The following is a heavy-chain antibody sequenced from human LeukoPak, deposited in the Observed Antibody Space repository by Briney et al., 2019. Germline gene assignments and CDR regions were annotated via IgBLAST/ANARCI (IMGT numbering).Heavy chain of an antibody. Sequence: PSETLSLTCTVSGGSISGGSHHWGWFRQSPGKGLEWIGSLYLSRTTYYNPSLNSRVTISVDTSKNQFSLQLNSVTAADTAVYYCVRHDGRGGATMGSLDSWGQGSWSPSPQ. CDR3: VRHDGRGGATMGSLDS. CDR2: LYLSRTT. V-gene: IGHV4-39*01. D-gene: IGHD5-12*01. J-gene: IGHJ4*02. CDR1: GGSISGGSHH.